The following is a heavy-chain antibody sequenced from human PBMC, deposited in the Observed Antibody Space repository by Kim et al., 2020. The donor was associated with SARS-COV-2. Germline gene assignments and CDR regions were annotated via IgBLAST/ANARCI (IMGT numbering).Heavy chain of an antibody. Sequence: SSPSFQGHVTISADKSISTAYLQWSSLKASDTAMYYCARGANYSWYAFDIWGQGTMVTVSS. J-gene: IGHJ3*02. D-gene: IGHD2-8*02. CDR3: ARGANYSWYAFDI. V-gene: IGHV5-10-1*01.